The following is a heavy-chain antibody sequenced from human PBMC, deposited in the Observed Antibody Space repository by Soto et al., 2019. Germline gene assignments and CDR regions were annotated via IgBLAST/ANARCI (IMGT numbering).Heavy chain of an antibody. J-gene: IGHJ2*01. CDR3: ARGTDTWFFAR. V-gene: IGHV4-30-2*01. CDR2: TYHSGNP. CDR1: GDTISTGGYS. D-gene: IGHD3-9*01. Sequence: SETLSLTCGVSGDTISTGGYSWAWIRQPPGKALEWIGHTYHSGNPYYNPSLKSRVFISVDRSKNQFFLKVRSVTAADTAVYYCARGTDTWFFARWGRGTLVTVSS.